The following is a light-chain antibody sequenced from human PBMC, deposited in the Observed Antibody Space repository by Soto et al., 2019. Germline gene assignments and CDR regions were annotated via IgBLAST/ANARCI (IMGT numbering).Light chain of an antibody. Sequence: QSVLTQPPSVSGAPGQRVTISCTGSSSNIGAGYDVHWYQQLPGTAPKLLIYGNSNRPSGVPDRFSGSKSGTSASLAITGLQAEDEADYYCQSYDSSLSAPVFGGGTNLTVL. J-gene: IGLJ2*01. CDR1: SSNIGAGYD. V-gene: IGLV1-40*01. CDR3: QSYDSSLSAPV. CDR2: GNS.